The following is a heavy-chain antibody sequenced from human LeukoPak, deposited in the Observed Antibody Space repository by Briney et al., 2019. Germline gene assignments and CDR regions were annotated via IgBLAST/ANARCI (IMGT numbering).Heavy chain of an antibody. Sequence: ETLSLTCTVSGYSISSGYYWGWIRQPPGKGLEWVGRIKSKTDGGTTDYAAPVKGRFTISRDDSKNTLYLQMKSLKTEDTAVYYCTTASVEMATNFDYWGQGTLVTVSS. V-gene: IGHV3-15*01. J-gene: IGHJ4*02. D-gene: IGHD5-24*01. CDR1: GYSISSGYY. CDR3: TTASVEMATNFDY. CDR2: IKSKTDGGTT.